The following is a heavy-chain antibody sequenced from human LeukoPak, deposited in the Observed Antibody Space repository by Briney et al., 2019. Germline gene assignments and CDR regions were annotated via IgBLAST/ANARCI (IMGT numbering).Heavy chain of an antibody. D-gene: IGHD1-7*01. J-gene: IGHJ4*02. Sequence: PGESLKLSCKGSGYSYTNYRIYWVRQMPGKGLEWMGRIDPSDSYTNYSPSFQGHVTISADKSISTAFLQWSSLKASDTAMYYCARYQTRTWDYWGEGTLVTVSS. CDR2: IDPSDSYT. CDR1: GYSYTNYR. V-gene: IGHV5-10-1*01. CDR3: ARYQTRTWDY.